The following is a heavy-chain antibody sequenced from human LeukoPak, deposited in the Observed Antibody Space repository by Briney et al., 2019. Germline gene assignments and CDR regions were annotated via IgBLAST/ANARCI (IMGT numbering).Heavy chain of an antibody. J-gene: IGHJ4*02. CDR3: ARDSNLEYSSSRGLGR. CDR1: GGSNSSYY. Sequence: PSETLSLTCTVSGGSNSSYYRSWIRQPAGKGLEWIGRIYASGSTYYNPSLKSRVTMSVDTSKNQFSLRLTTVTAADTAVYYCARDSNLEYSSSRGLGRWGQGTLVTVSS. D-gene: IGHD6-6*01. V-gene: IGHV4-4*07. CDR2: IYASGST.